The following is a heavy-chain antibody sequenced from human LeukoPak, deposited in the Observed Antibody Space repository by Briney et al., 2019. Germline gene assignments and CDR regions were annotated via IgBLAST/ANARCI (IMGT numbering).Heavy chain of an antibody. CDR2: IIPIFGTA. CDR1: GGTFSSYA. D-gene: IGHD3-22*01. CDR3: ARDKPQYYYDSSGSFDY. J-gene: IGHJ4*02. Sequence: ASVKVSCKASGGTFSSYAISGVRQAPGQGLEWMGGIIPIFGTANYAQKFQGRVTITADESTSTAYMELSSLRSEDTAVYYCARDKPQYYYDSSGSFDYWGQGTLVTVSS. V-gene: IGHV1-69*13.